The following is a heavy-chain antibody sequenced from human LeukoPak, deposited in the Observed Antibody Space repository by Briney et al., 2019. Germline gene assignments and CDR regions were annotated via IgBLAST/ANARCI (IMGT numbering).Heavy chain of an antibody. V-gene: IGHV3-21*01. CDR2: ITSSGSYL. J-gene: IGHJ4*02. CDR3: ARDPDSSDS. D-gene: IGHD3-22*01. Sequence: GGSLRLSCAASGFIFSTYSMNWVRQAPGKGVEWVSSITSSGSYLYYADSVKGRFTISRDNAKNSLYLQMRSLIPEDTAVYYCARDPDSSDSWGQGTLVTVSS. CDR1: GFIFSTYS.